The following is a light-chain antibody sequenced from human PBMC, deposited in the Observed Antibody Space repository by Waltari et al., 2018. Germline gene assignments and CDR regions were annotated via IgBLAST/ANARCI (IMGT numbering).Light chain of an antibody. CDR1: SSNIESNY. Sequence: QSVLTQPPSASGTPGQRVTTSCSGRSSNIESNYFYWYQQFPGTAPKVLMFKNNQRPSGVSDRFSASKSGASASLAISGLRSDDEADYYCGTWDDSLSRPVFGGGTKLTVL. J-gene: IGLJ3*02. CDR3: GTWDDSLSRPV. V-gene: IGLV1-47*01. CDR2: KNN.